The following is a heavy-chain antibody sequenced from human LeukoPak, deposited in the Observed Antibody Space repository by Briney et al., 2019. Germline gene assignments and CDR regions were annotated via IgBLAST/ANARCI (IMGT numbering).Heavy chain of an antibody. J-gene: IGHJ4*02. D-gene: IGHD6-19*01. CDR1: GYTFTTYA. CDR2: ISGYNGNT. Sequence: ASVKVSCKASGYTFTTYAISWVRQAPGQGLEWMGWISGYNGNTNYAQKFRGRVTMTTDTSTDTAYMELRSLRPDDTAVYYCARGYFLIGDQWLVRQSDNWGQGTRSPSPQ. V-gene: IGHV1-18*01. CDR3: ARGYFLIGDQWLVRQSDN.